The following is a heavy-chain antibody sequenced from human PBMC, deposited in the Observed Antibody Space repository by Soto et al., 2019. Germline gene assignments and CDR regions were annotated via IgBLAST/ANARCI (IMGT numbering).Heavy chain of an antibody. CDR1: GYTFTSYG. CDR3: AIEYSGSLNFDY. J-gene: IGHJ4*02. D-gene: IGHD1-26*01. Sequence: ASVKVSCKASGYTFTSYGISWVRQAPGQGLEWMGWVSAYNGNTNYAQKLQGRVTMTTDTSTSTAYMELRSLRSDDTAVYYCAIEYSGSLNFDYWGQGTLVTVSS. CDR2: VSAYNGNT. V-gene: IGHV1-18*01.